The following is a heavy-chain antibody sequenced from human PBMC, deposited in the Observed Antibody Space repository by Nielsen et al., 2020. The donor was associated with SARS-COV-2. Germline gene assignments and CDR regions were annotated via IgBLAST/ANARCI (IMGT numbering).Heavy chain of an antibody. CDR2: IYHSGST. Sequence: SETLSLTCTVSGGSISSGGYYWTWIRQHPGKGLEWIGHIYHSGSTFYNPSLKSRVNISVDTSKSQFSLKLTSVTAADTAVYYCARCGMYSSSSRFDPWGQGTLVTVSS. D-gene: IGHD6-6*01. CDR3: ARCGMYSSSSRFDP. V-gene: IGHV4-31*03. J-gene: IGHJ5*02. CDR1: GGSISSGGYY.